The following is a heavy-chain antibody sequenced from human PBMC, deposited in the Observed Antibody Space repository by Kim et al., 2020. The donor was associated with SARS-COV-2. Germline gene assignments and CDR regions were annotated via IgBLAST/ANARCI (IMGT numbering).Heavy chain of an antibody. CDR3: ARFSGLSHDILTGYYYYYYYDGMDV. Sequence: SVKVSCKASGGTFSSYAISWVRQAPGQGLEWMGGIIPIFGTANYAQKFQGRVTITADESTSTAYMELSSLRSEDTAVYYCARFSGLSHDILTGYYYYYYYDGMDVWGQGTTVTVSS. V-gene: IGHV1-69*13. CDR1: GGTFSSYA. CDR2: IIPIFGTA. D-gene: IGHD3-9*01. J-gene: IGHJ6*02.